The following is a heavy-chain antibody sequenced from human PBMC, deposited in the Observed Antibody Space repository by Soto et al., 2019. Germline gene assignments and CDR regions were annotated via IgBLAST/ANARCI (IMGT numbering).Heavy chain of an antibody. V-gene: IGHV3-48*02. CDR3: ARAGYRSVDY. CDR1: GFTFSSYS. J-gene: IGHJ4*02. D-gene: IGHD3-3*01. CDR2: ISSSGSTI. Sequence: EVQLVESGGGLVQPGGSLRLSCAASGFTFSSYSMNWVRQAPGKGLEWVSYISSSGSTIYYADSVRGRFTISRDNAXXSXXXXXXSLXDEDTAVYYCARAGYRSVDYWGQGTLVT.